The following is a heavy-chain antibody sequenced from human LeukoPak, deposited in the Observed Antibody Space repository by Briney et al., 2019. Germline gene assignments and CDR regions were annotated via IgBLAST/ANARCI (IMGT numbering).Heavy chain of an antibody. Sequence: SETLSLTCTVSGGSISSGSYYWSWIRQPAGKGLEWIGRIYTSGSTNYNPSLKSRVTISVDTSKNQFSLKLSSVTAADTAVYYCASGIPPANDAFDIWGQGTMVTVSS. D-gene: IGHD5-18*01. CDR3: ASGIPPANDAFDI. V-gene: IGHV4-61*02. CDR2: IYTSGST. CDR1: GGSISSGSYY. J-gene: IGHJ3*02.